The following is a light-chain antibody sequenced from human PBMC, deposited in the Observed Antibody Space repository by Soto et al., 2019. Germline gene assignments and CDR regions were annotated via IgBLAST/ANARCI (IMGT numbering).Light chain of an antibody. CDR1: QSIGSW. CDR3: QQYDFYPYT. J-gene: IGKJ2*01. CDR2: KAS. Sequence: DIQMTQSPSTLSASVGDRVTITCRASQSIGSWLAWYQQKPGKAPNLLIYKASSLESGVPSRFSGSGSGKEFTLTISSLQPDDFATYYCQQYDFYPYTFGQGTKLEIK. V-gene: IGKV1-5*03.